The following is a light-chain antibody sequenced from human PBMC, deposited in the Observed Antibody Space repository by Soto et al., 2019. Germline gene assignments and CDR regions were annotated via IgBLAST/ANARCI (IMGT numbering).Light chain of an antibody. J-gene: IGLJ2*01. CDR2: DVT. CDR1: SSDVGGYTY. CDR3: CSYASSRTLI. Sequence: QAVVTQPASVSGSPGQSITISCTGTSSDVGGYTYVSWYQKYPGKAPKLIIYDVTNRPSGVSNRFSGSKSGSTASLTISGLQADDEADYYCCSYASSRTLIFGGGTKLTVL. V-gene: IGLV2-14*01.